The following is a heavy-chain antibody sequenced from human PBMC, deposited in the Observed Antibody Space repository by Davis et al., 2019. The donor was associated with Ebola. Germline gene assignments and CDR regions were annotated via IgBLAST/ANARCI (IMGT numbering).Heavy chain of an antibody. CDR1: GGTFSSYA. J-gene: IGHJ4*02. Sequence: SVKVSCKASGGTFSSYAITWVRQAPGQGLEWMGGIIPKFGTANYAQRFQGRVTIIADESRTTAYMELSSLRSEDTAVYYCAKDRYYSSSPLYFESETWGQGTLVTVSS. CDR2: IIPKFGTA. D-gene: IGHD3-22*01. CDR3: AKDRYYSSSPLYFESET. V-gene: IGHV1-69*13.